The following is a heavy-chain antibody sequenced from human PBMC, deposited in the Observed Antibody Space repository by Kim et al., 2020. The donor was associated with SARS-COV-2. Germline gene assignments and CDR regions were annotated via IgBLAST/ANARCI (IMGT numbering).Heavy chain of an antibody. CDR1: GFTFSSYG. Sequence: GGSLRLSCAASGFTFSSYGMHWVRQAPGKGLEWVAVIWYDGSNKYYADSVKGRFTISRDNSKNTLYLQMNSLRAEDTAVYYCARASRNGVGKNWFAPWGQGTLVTVSS. J-gene: IGHJ5*02. V-gene: IGHV3-33*01. CDR2: IWYDGSNK. CDR3: ARASRNGVGKNWFAP. D-gene: IGHD2-8*01.